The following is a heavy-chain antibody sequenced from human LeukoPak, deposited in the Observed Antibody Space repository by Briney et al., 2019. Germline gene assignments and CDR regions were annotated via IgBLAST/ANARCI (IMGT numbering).Heavy chain of an antibody. V-gene: IGHV4-59*01. Sequence: SETLSLTCTVSGGSISSYYWSWIRQPPGKGLEWIGYIYYSGSTNYNPSLKSRVTISVDTSMNQFSLKLSSVTAADTAVYYCVGRDSSGYYGVNFDYWGQGTLVTVSS. J-gene: IGHJ4*02. D-gene: IGHD3-22*01. CDR1: GGSISSYY. CDR3: VGRDSSGYYGVNFDY. CDR2: IYYSGST.